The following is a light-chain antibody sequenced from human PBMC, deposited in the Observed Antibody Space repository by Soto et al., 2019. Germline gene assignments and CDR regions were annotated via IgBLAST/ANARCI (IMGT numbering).Light chain of an antibody. CDR1: SSNIGGNS. J-gene: IGLJ1*01. Sequence: QSVLTQPPSVSAAPGQKVTVSCSGSSSNIGGNSVSWYQQLPGTAPKLLIYDDNKRPSGIPDRFSGSKSGTSATLGITGFQTGDEADYYCGSWDSSLSAYVFGTGTKVT. V-gene: IGLV1-51*01. CDR2: DDN. CDR3: GSWDSSLSAYV.